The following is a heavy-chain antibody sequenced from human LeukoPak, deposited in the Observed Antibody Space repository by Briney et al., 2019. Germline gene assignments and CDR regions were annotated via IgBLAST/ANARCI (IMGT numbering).Heavy chain of an antibody. Sequence: GGSLRLSFAASGFTFSSYEMNWVRQAPGKGLEWVSYISSSGSTIYYADSVKGRFTISRDNAKNSLYLQMNSLRAEDTAVYYCAGQRETYDSSGYYGFDYWGQGTLVTVSS. CDR2: ISSSGSTI. CDR1: GFTFSSYE. D-gene: IGHD3-22*01. CDR3: AGQRETYDSSGYYGFDY. J-gene: IGHJ4*02. V-gene: IGHV3-48*03.